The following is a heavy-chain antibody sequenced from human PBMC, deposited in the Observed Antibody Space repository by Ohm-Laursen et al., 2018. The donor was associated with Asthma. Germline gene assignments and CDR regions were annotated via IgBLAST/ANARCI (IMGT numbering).Heavy chain of an antibody. D-gene: IGHD4-11*01. CDR1: GYTFSRYS. V-gene: IGHV3-21*01. CDR3: AKGQYYFDY. Sequence: SLRLSCAASGYTFSRYSIHWVRQIPGKGLEWVASISTASSFIYYADSVKGRFTISRDNAKNSLYLQMNSLRAEDTAVYYCAKGQYYFDYWGQGTLVTVSS. J-gene: IGHJ4*02. CDR2: ISTASSFI.